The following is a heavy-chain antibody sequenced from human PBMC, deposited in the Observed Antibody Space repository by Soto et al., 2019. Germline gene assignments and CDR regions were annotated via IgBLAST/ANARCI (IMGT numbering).Heavy chain of an antibody. D-gene: IGHD2-21*02. CDR1: GGSISSGDYY. Sequence: PSETLSLTCTVSGGSISSGDYYWSWIRQPPGKGLEWIGYIYYSGSTYYNPSLKSRVTISVDTSKNQFSLKLSSVTAADTAAYYCARDIVVVTDRWFDPWGQGTLVAVSS. CDR3: ARDIVVVTDRWFDP. V-gene: IGHV4-30-4*01. CDR2: IYYSGST. J-gene: IGHJ5*02.